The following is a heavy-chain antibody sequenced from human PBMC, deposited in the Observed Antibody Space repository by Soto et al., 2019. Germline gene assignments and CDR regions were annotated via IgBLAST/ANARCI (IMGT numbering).Heavy chain of an antibody. J-gene: IGHJ4*02. V-gene: IGHV3-30*18. D-gene: IGHD5-18*01. Sequence: GGSLRFSCAASGFTFSSYGMHWVRQAPGKGLEWVAVISYDGSNKYYADSVKGRFTISRDNSKNTLYLQMNSLRAEDTAVYYCVKDRHSYPDYWGQGTLVTVSS. CDR3: VKDRHSYPDY. CDR2: ISYDGSNK. CDR1: GFTFSSYG.